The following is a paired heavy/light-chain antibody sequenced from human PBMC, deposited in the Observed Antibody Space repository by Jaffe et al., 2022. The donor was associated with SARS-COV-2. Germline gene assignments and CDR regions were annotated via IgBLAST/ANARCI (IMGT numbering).Light chain of an antibody. V-gene: IGLV1-51*02. J-gene: IGLJ3*02. Sequence: QSVLTQPPSVSAAPGQKVTISCSGSGSNIGRRYVSWYQQFPGAAPKLLIYEDNKRPSGIPDRFSGSKSGTSATLGITGLQTGDEADYYCGAWDTSLNGGVFGGGTRLTVL. CDR2: EDN. CDR3: GAWDTSLNGGV. CDR1: GSNIGRRY.
Heavy chain of an antibody. CDR2: IDKSSAHR. CDR3: AKEVTYTGYPGMDV. V-gene: IGHV3-23*01. Sequence: EVQLLESGGGLVQPGGSLRLSCAASGFTFSDYAMVWVRQTPEKGLEYVSSIDKSSAHRSYADSVRGRFTVSRDNSKTIVYLQMNSLRAEDTALYYCAKEVTYTGYPGMDVWGHGTAVTVSS. CDR1: GFTFSDYA. D-gene: IGHD5-12*01. J-gene: IGHJ6*02.